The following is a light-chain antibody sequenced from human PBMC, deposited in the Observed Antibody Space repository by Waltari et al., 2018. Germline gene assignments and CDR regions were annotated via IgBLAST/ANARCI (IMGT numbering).Light chain of an antibody. CDR2: AVS. CDR1: SSDIGALNY. Sequence: QSALTQPASVSGSPGQSIAISCTGTSSDIGALNYVSWYPQHPGKAPKLMIYAVSNRPSGVSNRFSGSKSGNTASLTISGLQAEDEADYYCSSYTSSSTRVFGTGTKVTVL. V-gene: IGLV2-14*03. CDR3: SSYTSSSTRV. J-gene: IGLJ1*01.